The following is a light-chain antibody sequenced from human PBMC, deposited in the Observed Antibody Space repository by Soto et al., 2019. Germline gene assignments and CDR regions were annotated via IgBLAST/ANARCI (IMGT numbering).Light chain of an antibody. Sequence: QSALTQPASVSGSPGQSITISCTGTNSDVGSYNLVSWYQQHPGKAPKLMIYEGSKRPSGVSNRFSGSKSGNTASLTISGLQAEDEAGYYCCSYAGGGSYVFGTGTKVTVL. CDR2: EGS. CDR3: CSYAGGGSYV. J-gene: IGLJ1*01. V-gene: IGLV2-23*01. CDR1: NSDVGSYNL.